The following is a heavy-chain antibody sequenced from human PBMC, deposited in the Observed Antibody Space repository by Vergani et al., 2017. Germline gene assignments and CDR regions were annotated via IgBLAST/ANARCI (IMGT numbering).Heavy chain of an antibody. V-gene: IGHV1-8*01. CDR3: ARGLGDYYYDSSGLSWGAFDI. CDR2: MNPNSGNT. Sequence: QVQLVQSGAEVKKPGASVKVSCKASGYTFTSYDINWVRQATGQGLEWMGWMNPNSGNTGYAQKFQGRVTMTRNTSISTAYMELSSLRSEDTAVYYCARGLGDYYYDSSGLSWGAFDIWGQGTMVTVSS. CDR1: GYTFTSYD. J-gene: IGHJ3*02. D-gene: IGHD3-22*01.